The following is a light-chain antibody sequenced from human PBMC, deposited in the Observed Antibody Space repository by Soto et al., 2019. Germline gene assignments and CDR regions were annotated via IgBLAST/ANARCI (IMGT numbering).Light chain of an antibody. CDR3: SSYTTSSTRV. V-gene: IGLV1-40*01. Sequence: QSVLTQPPSVSGAPGQRVTISCSGTSSSIGAGYEVHWYHQLPGTAPKLVVSGNGNRPSGVPDRLSASKSGTSASLAITGLQAEDEGHYYCSSYTTSSTRVFGTGTKLTVL. CDR2: GNG. CDR1: SSSIGAGYE. J-gene: IGLJ1*01.